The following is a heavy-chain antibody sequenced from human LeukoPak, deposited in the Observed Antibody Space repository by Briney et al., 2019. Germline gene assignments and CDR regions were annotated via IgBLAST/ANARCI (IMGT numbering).Heavy chain of an antibody. Sequence: GGSLRLSCAASGFPFSDYYMSWLRQAPGKGLEWVAYISGSSHIYYADSAKGRFTISRDNAKNSLLLQMNSLRAEDTAVYYCARDENIADYWGQGTLVTVSS. J-gene: IGHJ4*02. V-gene: IGHV3-69-1*01. CDR2: ISGSSHI. CDR1: GFPFSDYY. CDR3: ARDENIADY. D-gene: IGHD6-13*01.